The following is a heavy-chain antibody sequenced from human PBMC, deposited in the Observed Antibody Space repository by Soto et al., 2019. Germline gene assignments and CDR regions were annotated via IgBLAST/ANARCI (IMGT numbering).Heavy chain of an antibody. D-gene: IGHD3-10*01. V-gene: IGHV1-58*02. CDR2: IVVGSGST. CDR1: GFTFTSSA. J-gene: IGHJ1*01. CDR3: AAGVGYYYGSGRYDPEYFHH. Sequence: QMQLVQSGPEVKKPGTSVKVSCKASGFTFTSSAMQWVRQARGQRLEWIGWIVVGSGSTNYAQKFQERVTITRDMSTSTAYMELSSLRSEDTAVYYCAAGVGYYYGSGRYDPEYFHHWGQGTLVTVSS.